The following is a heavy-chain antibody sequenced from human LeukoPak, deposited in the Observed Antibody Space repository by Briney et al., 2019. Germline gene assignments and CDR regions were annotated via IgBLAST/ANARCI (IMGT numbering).Heavy chain of an antibody. Sequence: GGSLRLSCAASGFTFSSYGMSWVRQAPGKGLEWVSYITPSGSTKYYAYSVKGRFTISRDNAKNSLYLNMDSLRAEDTAVYYCARDRDPGYNDSSGYRRVNAFDIWGQGTMVTVSS. CDR2: ITPSGSTK. D-gene: IGHD3-22*01. V-gene: IGHV3-48*04. CDR1: GFTFSSYG. J-gene: IGHJ3*02. CDR3: ARDRDPGYNDSSGYRRVNAFDI.